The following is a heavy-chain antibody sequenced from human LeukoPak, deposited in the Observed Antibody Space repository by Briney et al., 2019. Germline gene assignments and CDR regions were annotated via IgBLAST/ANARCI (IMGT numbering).Heavy chain of an antibody. D-gene: IGHD3-22*01. CDR3: ARPTPHYYDSSGYPLPFDY. CDR1: GFTVSSTY. J-gene: IGHJ4*02. Sequence: GGSLRLSCAASGFTVSSTYMSWVRQAPGKGLEWVSAISGSGGSTYYADSVKGRFTISRDNSKNTLYLQMNSLRAEDTAVYYCARPTPHYYDSSGYPLPFDYWGQGTLVTVSS. V-gene: IGHV3-23*01. CDR2: ISGSGGST.